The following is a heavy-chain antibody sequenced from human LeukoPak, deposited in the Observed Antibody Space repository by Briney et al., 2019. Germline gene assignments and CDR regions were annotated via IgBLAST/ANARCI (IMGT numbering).Heavy chain of an antibody. CDR1: GGSINSYY. V-gene: IGHV4-59*08. Sequence: PSETLSLTCTVSGGSINSYYWSWIRQPPGKGLEWIGYIYYSGSTNYNPSLRSRVTISVDTSKNQFSLKLSSVTAADTAVYYCARHIEMATISWRYYYYGMDVWGQGTTVTVSS. J-gene: IGHJ6*02. CDR3: ARHIEMATISWRYYYYGMDV. CDR2: IYYSGST. D-gene: IGHD5-24*01.